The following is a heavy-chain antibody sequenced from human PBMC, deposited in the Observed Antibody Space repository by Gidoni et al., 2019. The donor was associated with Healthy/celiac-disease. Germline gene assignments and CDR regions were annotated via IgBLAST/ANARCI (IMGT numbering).Heavy chain of an antibody. J-gene: IGHJ3*02. Sequence: VQLVESGGGVVQPGRSLRLSCAASGFTFSSYGQHWVRQAPGKGLEWVAVIWYDGSNKYYADSVKGRFTISRDNSKNTLYLQMNSLGAEDTAVYYCARDMGSSGAFDIWGQGTMVTVSS. D-gene: IGHD6-6*01. V-gene: IGHV3-33*01. CDR1: GFTFSSYG. CDR2: IWYDGSNK. CDR3: ARDMGSSGAFDI.